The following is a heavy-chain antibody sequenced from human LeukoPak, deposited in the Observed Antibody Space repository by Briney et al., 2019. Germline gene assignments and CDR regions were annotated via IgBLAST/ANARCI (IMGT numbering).Heavy chain of an antibody. CDR2: IYYSGST. J-gene: IGHJ6*04. CDR3: ARLARLTLIRGVTGYHSLDV. CDR1: GGSINSFY. Sequence: SGTLSLTCTVSGGSINSFYWSWIRQPPGGGLEWIGYIYYSGSTNYNPSLKSRVTMSVDASKNQFSLWLSSVTAADTAVYYCARLARLTLIRGVTGYHSLDVWGRGTKVTVSS. V-gene: IGHV4-59*01. D-gene: IGHD3-10*01.